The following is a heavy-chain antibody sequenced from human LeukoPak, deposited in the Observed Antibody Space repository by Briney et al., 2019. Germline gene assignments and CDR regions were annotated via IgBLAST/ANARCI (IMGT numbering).Heavy chain of an antibody. CDR3: ARRAGAYSHPYDY. J-gene: IGHJ4*02. V-gene: IGHV3-66*04. CDR1: GFTFSNAW. Sequence: PGGSLRLSCAASGFTFSNAWMSWVRQAPGKGLEWVSVIYSGGNTYYADSVKGRFTISRDNAKNSLYLQMNSLRAEDTAVYYCARRAGAYSHPYDYWGQGTLVTVSS. CDR2: IYSGGNT. D-gene: IGHD4/OR15-4a*01.